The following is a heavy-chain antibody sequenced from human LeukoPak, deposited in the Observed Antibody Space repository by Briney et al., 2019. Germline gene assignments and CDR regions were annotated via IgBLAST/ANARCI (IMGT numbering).Heavy chain of an antibody. V-gene: IGHV1-46*01. CDR1: GYTFTSYY. Sequence: GASVKVSCKASGYTFTSYYMHWVRQAPGQGLEWMGIINPSGGSTSYAQKFQGRVTMTRDTSTSTVYMELSSLRSEDTAVYYCAGGHFMWIQRYWFDPWGQGTLVTVSS. J-gene: IGHJ5*02. D-gene: IGHD5-18*01. CDR2: INPSGGST. CDR3: AGGHFMWIQRYWFDP.